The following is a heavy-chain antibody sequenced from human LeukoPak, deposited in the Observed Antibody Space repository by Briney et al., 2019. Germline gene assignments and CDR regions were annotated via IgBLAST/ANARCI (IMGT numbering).Heavy chain of an antibody. V-gene: IGHV1-69*01. D-gene: IGHD6-19*01. CDR2: IIPIFGTA. CDR1: GGTVSSYA. Sequence: SVKVSCKASGGTVSSYAISWVRQAPGQGLEWMGGIIPIFGTANYAQKFQGRVAITADESTSTAYMELSSLRSEDTAVYYCARGAVIAVALFDAFDIWGQGTMVTVSS. CDR3: ARGAVIAVALFDAFDI. J-gene: IGHJ3*02.